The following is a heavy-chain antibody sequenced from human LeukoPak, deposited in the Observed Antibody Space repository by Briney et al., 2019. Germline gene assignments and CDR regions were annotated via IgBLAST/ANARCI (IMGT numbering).Heavy chain of an antibody. CDR2: IYSGGST. J-gene: IGHJ4*02. Sequence: GGSLRLSCAVSGFTVSSNYMSWVRQAPGKGLEWVSVIYSGGSTYYADSVKGRFTISRDNSKNTLYLQMNSLRAEDTAVYYCAGAEDDYGDYYWGQGTLVTVSS. V-gene: IGHV3-66*02. CDR1: GFTVSSNY. D-gene: IGHD4-17*01. CDR3: AGAEDDYGDYY.